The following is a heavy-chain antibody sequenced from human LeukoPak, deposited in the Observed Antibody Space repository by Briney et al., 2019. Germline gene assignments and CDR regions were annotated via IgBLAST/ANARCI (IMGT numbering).Heavy chain of an antibody. CDR2: IYYSGST. D-gene: IGHD6-19*01. CDR3: ARHRGAVAP. Sequence: PSETLSLTCTVSGGSISSYYWSWIRQPPGKGLEWIGYIYYSGSTNYNPSLKSRVTISVDASKNQFSLKLSSVTAADTAVYYCARHRGAVAPWGQGTLVTVSS. V-gene: IGHV4-59*08. J-gene: IGHJ5*02. CDR1: GGSISSYY.